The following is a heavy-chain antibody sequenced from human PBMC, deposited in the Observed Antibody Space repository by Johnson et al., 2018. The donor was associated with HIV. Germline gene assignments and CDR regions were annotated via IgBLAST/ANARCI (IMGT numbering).Heavy chain of an antibody. J-gene: IGHJ3*02. CDR2: IKSKTDGGTT. CDR3: AKSSSATYYGDAFEM. Sequence: VQLVESGGGVVQPGTSLRLSCAASGFTFSNAWMSWVRQAPGKGLEWVGRIKSKTDGGTTGYADFVKGRFTISRDNSKKTLSLQMNSLRPEDTAVYYCAKSSSATYYGDAFEMWGQGTMVTVSS. D-gene: IGHD3-10*01. CDR1: GFTFSNAW. V-gene: IGHV3-15*01.